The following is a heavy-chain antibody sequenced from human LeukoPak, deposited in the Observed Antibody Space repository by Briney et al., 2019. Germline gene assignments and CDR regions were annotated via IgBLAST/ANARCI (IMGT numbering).Heavy chain of an antibody. D-gene: IGHD2-15*01. CDR2: IIPIFDTA. Sequence: SVKVSCKASGGTFSSYAISWVRQAPGQGLEWMGGIIPIFDTANYAQKFQGRVTITADESTSTAYMELSSLRSEDTAVYYCARVYCSGGSCSFDYWGQGTLVTVS. CDR3: ARVYCSGGSCSFDY. J-gene: IGHJ4*02. CDR1: GGTFSSYA. V-gene: IGHV1-69*01.